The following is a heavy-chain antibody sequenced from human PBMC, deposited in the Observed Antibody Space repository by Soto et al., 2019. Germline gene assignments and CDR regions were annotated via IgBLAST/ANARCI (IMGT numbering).Heavy chain of an antibody. CDR1: GGSIGGVGYS. V-gene: IGHV4-30-2*01. Sequence: SETLSLTCAVSGGSIGGVGYSWSWIRQPPGGGLEWIGYMYHSGTFLKSPSLKTRLTMSLDVSKNQFSLTLNSMTAADTAVYYCARAQFYSGSGNYNNLMFDAWGQGIQVTVSS. CDR2: MYHSGTF. J-gene: IGHJ5*02. D-gene: IGHD3-10*01. CDR3: ARAQFYSGSGNYNNLMFDA.